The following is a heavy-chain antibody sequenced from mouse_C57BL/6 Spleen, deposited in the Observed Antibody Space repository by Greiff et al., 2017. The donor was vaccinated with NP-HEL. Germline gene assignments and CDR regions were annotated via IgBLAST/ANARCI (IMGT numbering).Heavy chain of an antibody. Sequence: EVQLQQSGPELVKPGASVKISCKASGYTLTDYYMNWVKKSHGKSLEWIGDINPNNGGTSYNQKFKGKAKLTVDRSSSTAYMELRSLTSEDSAVYYCARTGVYVSSWSDYAMYYWGHRASVTVSS. CDR3: ARTGVYVSSWSDYAMYY. J-gene: IGHJ4*01. CDR2: INPNNGGT. D-gene: IGHD1-1*01. CDR1: GYTLTDYY. V-gene: IGHV1-26*01.